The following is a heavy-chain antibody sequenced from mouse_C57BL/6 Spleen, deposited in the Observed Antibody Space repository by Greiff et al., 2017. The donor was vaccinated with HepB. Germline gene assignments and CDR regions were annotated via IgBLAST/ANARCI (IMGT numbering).Heavy chain of an antibody. J-gene: IGHJ4*01. V-gene: IGHV5-17*01. D-gene: IGHD1-1*01. CDR2: ISSGSSTI. CDR1: GFTFSDYG. CDR3: ARGSSYEAMDY. Sequence: EVKVVESGGGLVKPGGSLKLSCAASGFTFSDYGMHWVRQAPEKGLEWVAYISSGSSTIYYADTVKGRFTISRDNAKNTLFLQMTSLRSEDTAMYYCARGSSYEAMDYWGQGTSVTVSS.